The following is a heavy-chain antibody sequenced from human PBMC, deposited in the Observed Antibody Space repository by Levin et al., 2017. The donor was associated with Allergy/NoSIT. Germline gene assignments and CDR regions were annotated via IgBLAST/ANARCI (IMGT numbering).Heavy chain of an antibody. CDR3: AKDSEYDSSGYYLGYYYYYGMDV. V-gene: IGHV3-23*01. CDR2: ISGSGGST. D-gene: IGHD3-22*01. Sequence: SCAASGFTFSRYAMSWVRQAPGKGLEWVSAISGSGGSTYYADSVKGRFTISRDNSKNTLYLQMNSLRAEDTAVYYCAKDSEYDSSGYYLGYYYYYGMDVWGQGTTVTVSS. J-gene: IGHJ6*02. CDR1: GFTFSRYA.